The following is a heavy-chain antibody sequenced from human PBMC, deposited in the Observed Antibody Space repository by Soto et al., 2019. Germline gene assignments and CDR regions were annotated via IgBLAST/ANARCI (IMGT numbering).Heavy chain of an antibody. CDR2: INPSGTWT. CDR1: GYSFTSHH. D-gene: IGHD3-22*01. V-gene: IGHV1-46*01. Sequence: QVHLVQSGTELKKPGASVMVSCKASGYSFTSHHVHWVRQAPGQGLEWMGVINPSGTWTSYAQKLQGRVTMTRDTSTNTLYMDLSSLRSEDTAVYYCAIDNSRNNEGWWFDPWGQGTLVTVSS. CDR3: AIDNSRNNEGWWFDP. J-gene: IGHJ5*02.